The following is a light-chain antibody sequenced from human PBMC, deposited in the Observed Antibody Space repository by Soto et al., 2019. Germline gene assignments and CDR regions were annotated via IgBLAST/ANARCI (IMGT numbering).Light chain of an antibody. Sequence: QSVLTQPPSVSGAPGQRVTISCTGSSSNFGAGYDVQWYQQLPGTATKFLVNGYNNRPSGVPDRFSGSKSGTSGSLAITGLQAEDEADYYCQSYDTSLSAYVFGTVTKVTVL. CDR3: QSYDTSLSAYV. CDR2: GYN. V-gene: IGLV1-40*01. CDR1: SSNFGAGYD. J-gene: IGLJ1*01.